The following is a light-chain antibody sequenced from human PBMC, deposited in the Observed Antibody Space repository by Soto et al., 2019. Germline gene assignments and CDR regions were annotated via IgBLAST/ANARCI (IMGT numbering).Light chain of an antibody. CDR3: AAWDDSRYV. J-gene: IGLJ1*01. CDR1: SSNIGSNT. Sequence: QSVLTQPPSASGTPGQWVTISCSGSSSNIGSNTVNWYQQLPGTAPKLLIYSNNQRPSGVPDRFSGSKSGTSASLAISGLQSEDEADYYCAAWDDSRYVFGTGTKLTVL. V-gene: IGLV1-44*01. CDR2: SNN.